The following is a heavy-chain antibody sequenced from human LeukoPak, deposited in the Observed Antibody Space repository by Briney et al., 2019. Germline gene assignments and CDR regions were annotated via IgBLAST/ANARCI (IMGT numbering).Heavy chain of an antibody. CDR1: GFTVSSNY. CDR2: IYSSGST. V-gene: IGHV3-66*01. CDR3: ARASPLYYYDSSGYYPFDY. J-gene: IGHJ4*02. D-gene: IGHD3-22*01. Sequence: QPGGSLRLSCAASGFTVSSNYMSWVRQAPGKGLERVSVIYSSGSTYYADSVKGRFTISRDNSKNTLYLQMNSLRAEDTAVYYCARASPLYYYDSSGYYPFDYWGQGTLVTVSS.